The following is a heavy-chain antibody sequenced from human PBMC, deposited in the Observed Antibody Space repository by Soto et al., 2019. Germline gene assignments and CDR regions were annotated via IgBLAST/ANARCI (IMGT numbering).Heavy chain of an antibody. D-gene: IGHD5-18*01. CDR2: IYYSGTTT. J-gene: IGHJ4*02. Sequence: PSETLSLTCTVSGGPINHYYWTWIRQPPGKGLEWMGYIYYSGTTTNYNPSLKSRVTLSVDTSKNQFSLKLSSVTAADTAVYYCARDSGYSYGPIDYWGQGTLVTVSS. CDR3: ARDSGYSYGPIDY. CDR1: GGPINHYY. V-gene: IGHV4-59*12.